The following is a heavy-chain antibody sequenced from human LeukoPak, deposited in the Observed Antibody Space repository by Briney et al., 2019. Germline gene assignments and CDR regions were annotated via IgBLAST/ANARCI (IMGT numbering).Heavy chain of an antibody. V-gene: IGHV5-51*01. J-gene: IGHJ4*02. CDR3: ARHPSYTSGWPLDY. Sequence: GESLKISCKGSGYSSTSSWISWVRPMPGKGLDWMGIIYLGDSETRYSPSFQGQVTISADKSINTAYLQWSSLKASDTAMYYCARHPSYTSGWPLDYWGQGTLVIVSS. CDR1: GYSSTSSW. CDR2: IYLGDSET. D-gene: IGHD6-19*01.